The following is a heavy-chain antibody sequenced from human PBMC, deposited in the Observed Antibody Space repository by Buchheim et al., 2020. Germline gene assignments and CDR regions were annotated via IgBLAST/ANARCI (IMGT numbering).Heavy chain of an antibody. V-gene: IGHV3-23*01. CDR1: GFTFSSYA. CDR2: ISGDGANT. J-gene: IGHJ6*02. CDR3: ATYKYSSSSDYYGMDV. D-gene: IGHD6-6*01. Sequence: EVQVLESGGGLVQPGGSLRLSCAASGFTFSSYAMSWVRQTPGKGLEWVSGISGDGANTYYADSVTGRFTTSRDNSKNTVYLQMHSLRAEDTALYYCATYKYSSSSDYYGMDVWGQGTT.